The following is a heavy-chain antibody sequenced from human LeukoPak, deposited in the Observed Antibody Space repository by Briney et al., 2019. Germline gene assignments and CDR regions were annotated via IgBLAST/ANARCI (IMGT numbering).Heavy chain of an antibody. CDR2: ISSSGSTI. CDR3: ARERVEGILTGPKRLADY. V-gene: IGHV3-11*01. Sequence: GGSLRLSCAASGFTFSDYYMSWIRQAPGKGLEWVSYISSSGSTIYYADSVKGRFTISRDNAKNSLYLQMNSLRAEDTAVYYCARERVEGILTGPKRLADYWGQGTLVAVSS. CDR1: GFTFSDYY. D-gene: IGHD3-9*01. J-gene: IGHJ4*02.